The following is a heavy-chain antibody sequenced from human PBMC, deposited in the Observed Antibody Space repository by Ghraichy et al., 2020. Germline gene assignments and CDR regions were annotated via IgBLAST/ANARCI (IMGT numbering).Heavy chain of an antibody. CDR1: GFTFSTYA. CDR3: ARNLLAYCGGDCRYSQYYFDF. CDR2: ISGSGGTT. Sequence: GALRLSCAASGFTFSTYAMSWVRQAPGKGLEWVSGISGSGGTTYYADSVKGRFTISRDDSKNTLYLQMNSLRAEDTAVYFCARNLLAYCGGDCRYSQYYFDFWGQGTLVTVSS. J-gene: IGHJ4*02. V-gene: IGHV3-23*01. D-gene: IGHD2-21*02.